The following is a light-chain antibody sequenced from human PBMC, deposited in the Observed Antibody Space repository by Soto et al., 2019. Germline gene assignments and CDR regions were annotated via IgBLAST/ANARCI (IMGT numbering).Light chain of an antibody. V-gene: IGLV2-23*02. J-gene: IGLJ2*01. CDR3: CSYGGFSTFVI. CDR1: SSDVGGYNY. Sequence: QSALTQPPSASGSPGQSVTISCTGTSSDVGGYNYVSWYQQHPGKAPKLMIYEATKRPSGVSNRFSGSKSGNTASLTISGLQADDEAHYYCCSYGGFSTFVIFGGGTQLTVL. CDR2: EAT.